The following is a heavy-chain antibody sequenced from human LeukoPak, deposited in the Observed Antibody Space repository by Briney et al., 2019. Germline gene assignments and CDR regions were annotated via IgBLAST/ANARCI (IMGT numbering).Heavy chain of an antibody. J-gene: IGHJ4*02. CDR1: GFTFSSYG. Sequence: GGSLRLSCAASGFTFSSYGMSWVRQAPGKGLEWVSAISGSGGSTYYADSVKGRFTISRDNSKNTLYLQMNSLRAEDTAVYYCAKDKRWLQQLGYWGQGTLVTVSS. CDR3: AKDKRWLQQLGY. V-gene: IGHV3-23*01. CDR2: ISGSGGST. D-gene: IGHD5-24*01.